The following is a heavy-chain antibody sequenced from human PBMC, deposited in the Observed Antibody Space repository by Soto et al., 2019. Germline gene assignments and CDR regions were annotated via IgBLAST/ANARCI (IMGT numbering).Heavy chain of an antibody. V-gene: IGHV4-31*03. Sequence: SETLSLTCTVSGGSISTGGYYWNWIRQHPGKGLEWIGYFYYSGSTYYNPSLKSRVTISVNTSKNQFSLKLSSVTAADTAVYYCAXSVFPWGQGTLVTVSS. CDR2: FYYSGST. CDR3: AXSVFP. J-gene: IGHJ5*02. CDR1: GGSISTGGYY.